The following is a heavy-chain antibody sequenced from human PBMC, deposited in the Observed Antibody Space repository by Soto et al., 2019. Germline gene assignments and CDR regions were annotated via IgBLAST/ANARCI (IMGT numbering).Heavy chain of an antibody. Sequence: DVQLVESGGDLVQPGGSLRRSCAASGFTFDSSFMSWVRQAPGKGLEGLSLISGSGRYTDYADSMKGRFTISRNNSKNTQYLQMNSLRVEETAVYYCAKDPPSERMQPDYGMDVWGQGTTVTVSS. V-gene: IGHV3-23*04. CDR1: GFTFDSSF. D-gene: IGHD6-13*01. CDR2: ISGSGRYT. CDR3: AKDPPSERMQPDYGMDV. J-gene: IGHJ6*02.